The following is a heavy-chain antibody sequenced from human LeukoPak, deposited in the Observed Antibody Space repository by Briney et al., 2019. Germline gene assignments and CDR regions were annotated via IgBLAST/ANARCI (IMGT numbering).Heavy chain of an antibody. CDR3: AKSDCSITSCHTSGS. V-gene: IGHV3-9*01. J-gene: IGHJ5*02. CDR2: ISWNGGDI. CDR1: RFTLYDYD. Sequence: AGGSLSLSCAASRFTLYDYDMQCVRHGPEGGRVWVSGISWNGGDIGYADSVRGRFTVYRDNAKTSLFLQMDSPRPADTALYYCAKSDCSITSCHTSGSWGQGTLVTVSS. D-gene: IGHD2-2*02.